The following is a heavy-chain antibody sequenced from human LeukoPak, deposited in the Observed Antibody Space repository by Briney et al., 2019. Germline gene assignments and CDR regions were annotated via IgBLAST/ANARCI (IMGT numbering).Heavy chain of an antibody. V-gene: IGHV4-34*01. CDR3: ARGSGDYDILTGYYNPPSGFDY. Sequence: SQTLSLTCGVYGGSISGYYWGWIRQPPGKGLEWIGEINHSGSTYYNPSLKSRVTISADTSKKQFSLKMSSVTAADTAMYYCARGSGDYDILTGYYNPPSGFDYWGQGTLVTVSS. CDR1: GGSISGYY. CDR2: INHSGST. D-gene: IGHD3-9*01. J-gene: IGHJ4*02.